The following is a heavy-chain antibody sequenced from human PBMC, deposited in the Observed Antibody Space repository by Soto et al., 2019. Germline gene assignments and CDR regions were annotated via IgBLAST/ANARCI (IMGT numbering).Heavy chain of an antibody. J-gene: IGHJ4*02. Sequence: GGSLRLSCAASGFTFSSYAMSWVRQAPGKGLEWVAAISGSGGSTYYADSVKGRFTISRDNSKNTLYLQMNSLRAEDTAVYYCAKGPTYYDILTGYSEFDYWGQGTLVTVSS. V-gene: IGHV3-23*01. CDR2: ISGSGGST. CDR1: GFTFSSYA. D-gene: IGHD3-9*01. CDR3: AKGPTYYDILTGYSEFDY.